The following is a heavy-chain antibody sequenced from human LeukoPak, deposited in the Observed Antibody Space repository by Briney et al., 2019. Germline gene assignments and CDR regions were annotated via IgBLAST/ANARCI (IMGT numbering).Heavy chain of an antibody. V-gene: IGHV4-34*01. CDR1: GGSLSGYY. J-gene: IGHJ4*02. Sequence: PSETLSLTCAVYGGSLSGYYWSWIRQPPGKGLEWIGEIDHSGSTNYNPSLKSRVTISVDTSKNQFSLKLSSVTAADKAVYYCARGNSDPHYYDSSGQLAPDWGQGTLVTVSS. CDR3: ARGNSDPHYYDSSGQLAPD. D-gene: IGHD3-22*01. CDR2: IDHSGST.